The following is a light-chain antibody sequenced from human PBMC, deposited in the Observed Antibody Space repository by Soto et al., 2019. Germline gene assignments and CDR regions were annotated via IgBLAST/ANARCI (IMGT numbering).Light chain of an antibody. V-gene: IGKV3-20*01. CDR1: QSVSSSY. Sequence: EIVLTQSPGTLSLSPGERATLSCRASQSVSSSYIAWYQQKPGQPPRLLIYGASSRATGIPDRFSDSGSGTDFTLTISRLEPEDFAVYYCQQYGNSPLTCGQGTRLEIK. CDR2: GAS. CDR3: QQYGNSPLT. J-gene: IGKJ5*01.